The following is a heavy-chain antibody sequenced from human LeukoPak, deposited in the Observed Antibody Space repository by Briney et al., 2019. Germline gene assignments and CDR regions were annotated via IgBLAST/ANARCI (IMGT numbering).Heavy chain of an antibody. Sequence: ASVKVSCKASGYTFTSYGISWVRQAPGQGLEWVGWISNYNGNTKYAQKLQGRVTMTTDTSTSTAYMELRSLRSDDTAVYYCARAIVVTDSDAFDIWGQGTTVTVSS. CDR1: GYTFTSYG. CDR2: ISNYNGNT. CDR3: ARAIVVTDSDAFDI. V-gene: IGHV1-18*01. J-gene: IGHJ3*02. D-gene: IGHD2-21*01.